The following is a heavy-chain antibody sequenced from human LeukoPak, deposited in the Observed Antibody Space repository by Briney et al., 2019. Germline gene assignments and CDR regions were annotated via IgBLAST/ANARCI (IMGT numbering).Heavy chain of an antibody. Sequence: AGGSLRLSCAASGFTFSSCGMHWVRQAPGKGLEWVAFIRSDGSVEYYADSVKGRFTISRDNAKNTLYLQMNSLRAEDAALYYCAREGSSGLEGYGMDVWGQGTTVTVSS. CDR1: GFTFSSCG. J-gene: IGHJ6*02. CDR3: AREGSSGLEGYGMDV. V-gene: IGHV3-30*02. D-gene: IGHD6-19*01. CDR2: IRSDGSVE.